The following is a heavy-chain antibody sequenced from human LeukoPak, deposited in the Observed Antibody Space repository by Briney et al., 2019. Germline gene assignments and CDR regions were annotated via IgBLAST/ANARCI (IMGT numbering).Heavy chain of an antibody. CDR2: MNPNSGNT. J-gene: IGHJ5*02. V-gene: IGHV1-8*01. CDR1: GYTFTSYD. D-gene: IGHD4-17*01. CDR3: ARGPTTTVTQRINWFDP. Sequence: ASVKVSCKASGYTFTSYDINWVRLATGQGLEWMGWMNPNSGNTGDAQKFQGRVTMTRNTSISTAYMELSSLRSEDTAVYYCARGPTTTVTQRINWFDPWGQGTLVTVSS.